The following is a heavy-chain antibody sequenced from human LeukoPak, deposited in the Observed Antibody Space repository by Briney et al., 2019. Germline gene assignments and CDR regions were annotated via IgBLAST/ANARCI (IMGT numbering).Heavy chain of an antibody. CDR1: GYTFTGYY. CDR3: AREGSGRLLRRYYYYMDV. D-gene: IGHD6-25*01. CDR2: INPNSGGT. V-gene: IGHV1-2*02. Sequence: ASVKVSCKASGYTFTGYYMHWVRQAPGQGLEWMGWINPNSGGTNYAQKFQGRVTMTRDTSISTAYMELSRLRSDDTAVYHCAREGSGRLLRRYYYYMDVWGKGTTVTVSS. J-gene: IGHJ6*03.